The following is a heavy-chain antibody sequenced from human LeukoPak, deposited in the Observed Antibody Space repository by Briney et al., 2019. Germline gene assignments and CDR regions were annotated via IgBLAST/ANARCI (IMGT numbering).Heavy chain of an antibody. D-gene: IGHD2-2*01. CDR2: INHSGST. CDR1: GGSFSGYY. CDR3: ARARYCSSTSCPSDAFDI. Sequence: PSETLSLTCAVYGGSFSGYYWSWIRQPPGKGLEWIGEINHSGSTNYNPSLKSRVTISVDTSKNQFSLKLSSVTAADTAVYYCARARYCSSTSCPSDAFDIWGQGTMVTVSS. V-gene: IGHV4-34*01. J-gene: IGHJ3*02.